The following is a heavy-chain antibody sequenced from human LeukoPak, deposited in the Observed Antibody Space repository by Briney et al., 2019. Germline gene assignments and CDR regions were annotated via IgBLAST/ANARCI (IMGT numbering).Heavy chain of an antibody. J-gene: IGHJ3*02. D-gene: IGHD1-26*01. Sequence: ASVKVSCKASGYTFTSYYMHWLRQAPGQGLEWMGIINPSGGSTSYAQKFQGRVTMTRDTSTSTVYMELSSLRSEDTAVYYCAIAGTSDAFDMWGRGTMDSVPS. CDR1: GYTFTSYY. CDR2: INPSGGST. V-gene: IGHV1-46*01. CDR3: AIAGTSDAFDM.